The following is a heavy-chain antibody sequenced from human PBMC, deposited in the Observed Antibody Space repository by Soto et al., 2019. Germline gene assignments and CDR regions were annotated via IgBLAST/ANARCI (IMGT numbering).Heavy chain of an antibody. CDR3: ALRPATMAGKNWFDP. D-gene: IGHD3-10*01. CDR2: IYWDDDK. Sequence: QITLKESGPPLVKPTQTLTLTCTFSGFSLSSTGVGVGWIRQPPGKALEWLAVIYWDDDKRYSPSLKNRLSITMDTSKNQVVLTMTNVDPADTATYYCALRPATMAGKNWFDPWGQGTLVTVSS. V-gene: IGHV2-5*02. CDR1: GFSLSSTGVG. J-gene: IGHJ5*02.